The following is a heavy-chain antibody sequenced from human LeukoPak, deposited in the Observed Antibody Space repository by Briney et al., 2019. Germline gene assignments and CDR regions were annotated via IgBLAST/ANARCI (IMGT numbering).Heavy chain of an antibody. Sequence: SETLSLTCAVYGGSFSGYYWSWIRQPPGKGLEWIGEINHSGSTNYNPSLKSRVTISVDTSKNQFSLKLSSVTAAGTAVYYCARIRGYYFDYWGQGTLVTVSS. CDR3: ARIRGYYFDY. V-gene: IGHV4-34*01. J-gene: IGHJ4*02. CDR1: GGSFSGYY. CDR2: INHSGST.